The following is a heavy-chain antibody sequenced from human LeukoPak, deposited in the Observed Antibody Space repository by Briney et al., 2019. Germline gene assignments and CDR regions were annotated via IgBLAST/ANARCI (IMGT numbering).Heavy chain of an antibody. D-gene: IGHD3-9*01. CDR3: ARGGQGYDILTGYYPTYYFDY. CDR2: IGTAGDT. J-gene: IGHJ4*02. Sequence: GGSLRLSCAASGFTFSSYDMHWVRQATGKGLEWVSAIGTAGDTYYPGSVKGRFTISRENAKNSFYLQMNSLRAGDTAVYYCARGGQGYDILTGYYPTYYFDYWGQGTLVTVSS. V-gene: IGHV3-13*01. CDR1: GFTFSSYD.